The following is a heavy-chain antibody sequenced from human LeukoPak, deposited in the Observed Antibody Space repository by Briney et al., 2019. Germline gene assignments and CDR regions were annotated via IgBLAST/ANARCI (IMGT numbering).Heavy chain of an antibody. CDR3: ARGRIAARGRVCDY. CDR1: GDSISSYY. Sequence: SETLSLSCTVSGDSISSYYRSWIRQPPGKGLEWIWYIYYSGSTNYNPSLKSRVTISVDTSKNKFSLKLSSVTAADTAVYYCARGRIAARGRVCDYWGQGTLVTVSS. J-gene: IGHJ4*02. CDR2: IYYSGST. V-gene: IGHV4-59*01. D-gene: IGHD6-6*01.